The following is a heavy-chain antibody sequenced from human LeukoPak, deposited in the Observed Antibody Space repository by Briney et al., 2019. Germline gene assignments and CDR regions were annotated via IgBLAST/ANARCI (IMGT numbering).Heavy chain of an antibody. CDR1: GFTFSSYW. J-gene: IGHJ3*02. Sequence: GGSLRLSCAVSGFTFSSYWMHWVRQTPGKGLVWVSRINSDGSGTTYADSVKSRFTISRDNAKNTLYLQMSSLRVEDTAVYYCANGYTSTYYNALDIRGQGTMVTVSS. CDR2: INSDGSGT. D-gene: IGHD3-16*01. CDR3: ANGYTSTYYNALDI. V-gene: IGHV3-74*01.